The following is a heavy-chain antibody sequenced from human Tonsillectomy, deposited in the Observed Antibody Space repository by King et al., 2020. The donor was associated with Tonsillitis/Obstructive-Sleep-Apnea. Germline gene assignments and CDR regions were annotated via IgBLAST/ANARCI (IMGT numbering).Heavy chain of an antibody. Sequence: VQLVESGGGLVKPGGSLRLSCAASGFTFSDYYMSWIRQAPGKGLEWVSYISGSSNYINYADSVKGRFTISRDNAKNSLYLQMNSLRAEDTAVYYCERDWYATTTAIKTPDAFDIWGQGTMVTVSS. CDR3: ERDWYATTTAIKTPDAFDI. J-gene: IGHJ3*02. CDR1: GFTFSDYY. CDR2: ISGSSNYI. V-gene: IGHV3-11*05. D-gene: IGHD4-17*01.